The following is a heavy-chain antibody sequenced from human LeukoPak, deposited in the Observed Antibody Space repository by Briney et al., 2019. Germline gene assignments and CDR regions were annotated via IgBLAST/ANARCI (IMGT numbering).Heavy chain of an antibody. CDR3: ARDYRYAFDN. CDR2: IGISSGRT. Sequence: EGSLRLSCAASGFIFSDYSMNWVRQAPGKGPEWISYIGISSGRTMYADSVKGRFTISRDTAKKSLYLQMNSLRVEDTAVYYCARDYRYAFDNWGQGTLVTVSS. V-gene: IGHV3-48*04. J-gene: IGHJ4*02. CDR1: GFIFSDYS. D-gene: IGHD5-12*01.